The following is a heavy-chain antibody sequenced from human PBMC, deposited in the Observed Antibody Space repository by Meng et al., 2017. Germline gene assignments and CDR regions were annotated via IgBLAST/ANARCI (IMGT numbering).Heavy chain of an antibody. Sequence: ASVKVSCKASGGTFSSYYMHWVRQAPGQGLEWMGIINPSGGSTSYAQKFQGRVTMTRDTSTSTVYMELSSLRSEDTAVYYCARVNDSSGYPSAEYFQHWGQGSLVTV. V-gene: IGHV1-46*01. D-gene: IGHD3-22*01. CDR2: INPSGGST. J-gene: IGHJ1*01. CDR1: GGTFSSYY. CDR3: ARVNDSSGYPSAEYFQH.